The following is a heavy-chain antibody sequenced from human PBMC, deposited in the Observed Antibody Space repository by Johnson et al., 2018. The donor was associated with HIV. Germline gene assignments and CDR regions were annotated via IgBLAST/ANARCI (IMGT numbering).Heavy chain of an antibody. V-gene: IGHV3-11*04. CDR3: ASGLDNWNDRDAFDI. D-gene: IGHD1-1*01. J-gene: IGHJ3*02. CDR2: IYSGGST. Sequence: QVQLVESGGGLVKPGGSLRLSCAASGFTFSDYYMSWIRQAPGKGLEWVSVIYSGGSTYYADSVKGRFTISRDNAKNSLYLQMNSLRAEDTAVYYCASGLDNWNDRDAFDIWGQGTMVTVSS. CDR1: GFTFSDYY.